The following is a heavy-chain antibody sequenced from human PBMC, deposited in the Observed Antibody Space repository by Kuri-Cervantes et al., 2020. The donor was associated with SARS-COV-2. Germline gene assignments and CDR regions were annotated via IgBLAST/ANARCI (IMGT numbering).Heavy chain of an antibody. J-gene: IGHJ4*02. Sequence: SETLSLTCTVSGGSISSADYYWSWIRQPPGKGLEWIGYIYYSVTTYYNPSLKSRVTISLDTSKNQFSLKLNSVTAVDTAVYYCARERDLSRFDYWGQGTLVTVSS. CDR2: IYYSVTT. V-gene: IGHV4-30-4*02. CDR1: GGSISSADYY. CDR3: ARERDLSRFDY. D-gene: IGHD5-24*01.